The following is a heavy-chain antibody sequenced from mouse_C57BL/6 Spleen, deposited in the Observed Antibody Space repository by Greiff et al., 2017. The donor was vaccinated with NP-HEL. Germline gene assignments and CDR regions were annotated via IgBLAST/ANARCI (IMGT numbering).Heavy chain of an antibody. V-gene: IGHV2-5*01. CDR1: GFSLTSYG. J-gene: IGHJ1*03. CDR2: IWRGGST. CDR3: AKNNYGSSYGYFDV. Sequence: QVQLKESGPGLVQPSQSLSITCTVSGFSLTSYGVHWVRQSPGKGLEWLGVIWRGGSTDYNAAFMSRLSITKDNSKSQVFFKMNSLQADDTAIYYCAKNNYGSSYGYFDVWGTGTTVTVSS. D-gene: IGHD1-1*01.